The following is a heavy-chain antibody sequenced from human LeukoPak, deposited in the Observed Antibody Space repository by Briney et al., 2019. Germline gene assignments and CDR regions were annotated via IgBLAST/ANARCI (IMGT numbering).Heavy chain of an antibody. D-gene: IGHD2-8*01. Sequence: ASVKVSCKTSGYTFTSYGISWVRQAPGQGLECMGWINPNSGDTDYLQNFQGRVTMTRDTSLNTAYMELSSLTSDDTAVYYCARVNGANDYWGQGTLVTVSS. J-gene: IGHJ4*02. V-gene: IGHV1-2*02. CDR3: ARVNGANDY. CDR2: INPNSGDT. CDR1: GYTFTSYG.